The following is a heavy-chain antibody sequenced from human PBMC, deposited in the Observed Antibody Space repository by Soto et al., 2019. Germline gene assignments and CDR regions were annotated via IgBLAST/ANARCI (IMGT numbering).Heavy chain of an antibody. CDR3: AKGGRQWLVTSDFNY. D-gene: IGHD6-19*01. CDR1: GFTFSDYA. Sequence: VQLVESGGGVVQPGRSLRLSCAASGFTFSDYAMHWVRQAPGKGLEWVGVVSHDGRNTHYADSVKGRFTISRDSSKNTVSLEMTSLRAEDTAGYYCAKGGRQWLVTSDFNYLGQGALVTVSS. V-gene: IGHV3-30*18. J-gene: IGHJ4*02. CDR2: VSHDGRNT.